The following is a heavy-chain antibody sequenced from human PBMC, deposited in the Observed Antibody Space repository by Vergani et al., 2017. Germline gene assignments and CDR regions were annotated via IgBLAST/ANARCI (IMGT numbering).Heavy chain of an antibody. CDR2: IYKSGSS. V-gene: IGHV4-59*01. Sequence: QVQLQESGPGLVKSSETLSLTCTVSGGCISDYYWNWLRQPPGEGLEWIGYIYKSGSSTYNPSLKGRVTISADTSKNQFSLKLTSVTAADTALYYCARDRGYSTGWYSAFDIWGQGTMVTVSS. CDR3: ARDRGYSTGWYSAFDI. J-gene: IGHJ3*02. CDR1: GGCISDYY. D-gene: IGHD6-19*01.